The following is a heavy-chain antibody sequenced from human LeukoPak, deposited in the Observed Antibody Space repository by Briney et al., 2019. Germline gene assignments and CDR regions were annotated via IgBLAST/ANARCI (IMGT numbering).Heavy chain of an antibody. D-gene: IGHD5-18*01. CDR1: GGSIRSYY. J-gene: IGHJ4*02. CDR2: IFFAGST. Sequence: SETLSLTCSVSGGSIRSYYWSWIRQPPGKGLEWIGYIFFAGSTTYNPSLKSRVTISIDTSKNQLSLKLNSVTAADTAVYYCASGERGYSYGPLDYWGQRTLVTVSS. V-gene: IGHV4-4*09. CDR3: ASGERGYSYGPLDY.